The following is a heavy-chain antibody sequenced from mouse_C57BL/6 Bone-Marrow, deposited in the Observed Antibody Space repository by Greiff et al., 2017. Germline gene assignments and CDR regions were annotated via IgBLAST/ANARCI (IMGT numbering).Heavy chain of an antibody. CDR1: GYTFTSYW. V-gene: IGHV1-50*01. J-gene: IGHJ4*01. Sequence: VQLKQPGAELVKPGASVKLSCKASGYTFTSYWMQWVKQRPGQGLEWIGEIDHSDSYTNYNQKFKGKATLTVDTSSSTAYMQLSSLTSEDSAVYYCARDGGNYALYTLTDYYAMDYWGQGTSVTVSS. CDR3: ARDGGNYALYTLTDYYAMDY. D-gene: IGHD2-1*01. CDR2: IDHSDSYT.